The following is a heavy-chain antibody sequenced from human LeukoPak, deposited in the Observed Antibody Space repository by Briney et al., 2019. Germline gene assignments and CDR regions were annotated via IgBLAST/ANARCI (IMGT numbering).Heavy chain of an antibody. Sequence: PGGSLGLSCAASGFTFDDYAMHWVRQAPGKGLEWVSGISWNSGSIGYADSVKGRFTISRDNAKNSLYLQMNSLRAEDTALYYCAKGGFDDILTGYYNPPDYWGQGTLVTVSS. V-gene: IGHV3-9*01. CDR3: AKGGFDDILTGYYNPPDY. CDR1: GFTFDDYA. CDR2: ISWNSGSI. J-gene: IGHJ4*02. D-gene: IGHD3-9*01.